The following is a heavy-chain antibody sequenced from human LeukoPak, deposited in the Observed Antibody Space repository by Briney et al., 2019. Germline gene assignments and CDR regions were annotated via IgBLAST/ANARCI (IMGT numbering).Heavy chain of an antibody. CDR2: ISYDGSNK. Sequence: GGFLRLSCAASGFTFSSYAMHWVRQAPGKGLEWVAVISYDGSNKYYADSVKGRFTISRDNSKNTLYLQMNSLRAEDTAVYYCARDLRGGYSPRGKAFDIWGQGTMVTVSS. D-gene: IGHD6-13*01. CDR1: GFTFSSYA. J-gene: IGHJ3*02. V-gene: IGHV3-30-3*01. CDR3: ARDLRGGYSPRGKAFDI.